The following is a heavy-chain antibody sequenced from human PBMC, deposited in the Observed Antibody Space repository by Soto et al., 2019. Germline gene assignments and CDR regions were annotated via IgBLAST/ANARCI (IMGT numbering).Heavy chain of an antibody. Sequence: PGGSLRLSCAASGFTFSSYGMHWVRQAPGKGLEWVAVISYDGSNKYYADSVKGRFTISRDNSKNTLYLQMNSLRAEDTAVYYCAKAGWGVTTPIDYWGQGTLVTVSS. V-gene: IGHV3-30*18. CDR3: AKAGWGVTTPIDY. D-gene: IGHD4-17*01. CDR2: ISYDGSNK. CDR1: GFTFSSYG. J-gene: IGHJ4*02.